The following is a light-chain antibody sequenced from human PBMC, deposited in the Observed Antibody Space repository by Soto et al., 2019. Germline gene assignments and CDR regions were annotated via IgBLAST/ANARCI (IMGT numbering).Light chain of an antibody. CDR2: KAS. Sequence: DIQMTQSPSTLSASVGDTVTITCRASQSLSYWLAWYQQKPGQAPKLLIHKASTLESGVPSRFSGSGSGTEFTLTISGLQPDDFATFYCQQYDRFPYTFGQGTKLEFK. V-gene: IGKV1-5*03. J-gene: IGKJ2*01. CDR1: QSLSYW. CDR3: QQYDRFPYT.